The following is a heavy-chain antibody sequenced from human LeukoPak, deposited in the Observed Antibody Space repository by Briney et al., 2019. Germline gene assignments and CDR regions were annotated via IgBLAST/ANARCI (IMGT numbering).Heavy chain of an antibody. CDR2: IYYSGST. CDR3: ARALRYCSGGSCDHDAFDI. D-gene: IGHD2-15*01. Sequence: KPSETLSLTCTVSGGSISSYYWSWIRQPPGKGLEWIGYIYYSGSTNYNPSLKSRVTISVDTSKNQFSLKPSSVTAADTAVYYCARALRYCSGGSCDHDAFDIWGQGTMVTVSS. V-gene: IGHV4-59*01. J-gene: IGHJ3*02. CDR1: GGSISSYY.